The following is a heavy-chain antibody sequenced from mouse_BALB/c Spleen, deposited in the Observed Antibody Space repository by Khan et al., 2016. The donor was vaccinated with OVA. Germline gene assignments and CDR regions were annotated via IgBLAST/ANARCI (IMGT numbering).Heavy chain of an antibody. CDR1: GYTFTSYT. V-gene: IGHV1-4*01. J-gene: IGHJ3*01. CDR2: INPNNGYT. CDR3: VRDGAYYRNGGWFAY. D-gene: IGHD2-14*01. Sequence: QVQLKQSGAELARPGASVKMSCKTSGYTFTSYTIHWIKLRPGQGLEWIGYINPNNGYTNYNQKFKDKATLTADKSSTTVYMQLSSLTSDDSAFDNCVRDGAYYRNGGWFAYWGQGTLVTVSA.